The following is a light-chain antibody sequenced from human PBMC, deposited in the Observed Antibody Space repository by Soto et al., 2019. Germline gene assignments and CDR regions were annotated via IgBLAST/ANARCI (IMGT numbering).Light chain of an antibody. V-gene: IGLV1-44*01. Sequence: QSVLIQPPSASGTPGQRVTISCSGSSSNIGSNTVNWFQQVPGMAPRLLIYNDSQRPSGVPDRFSGSRSGTSASLAISGLQSDDEADFYCASGDVSLEAWVFGGGTKLTVL. CDR2: NDS. J-gene: IGLJ3*02. CDR3: ASGDVSLEAWV. CDR1: SSNIGSNT.